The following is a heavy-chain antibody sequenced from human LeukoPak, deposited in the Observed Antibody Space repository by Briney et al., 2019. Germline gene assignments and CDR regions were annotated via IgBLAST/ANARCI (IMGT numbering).Heavy chain of an antibody. CDR2: IDYGGST. J-gene: IGHJ5*02. V-gene: IGHV4-61*01. CDR1: GGSVSSGRYF. CDR3: ARGVGYYYGSGNYYNGWFDP. Sequence: SETLSLTCTVSGGSVSSGRYFWSWIRQPPGKGLEWIGYIDYGGSTNYNPSLKSRVSISVDTSKNQFSLNLSSVTAADTAVYYCARGVGYYYGSGNYYNGWFDPWGQGTLVTVSS. D-gene: IGHD3-10*01.